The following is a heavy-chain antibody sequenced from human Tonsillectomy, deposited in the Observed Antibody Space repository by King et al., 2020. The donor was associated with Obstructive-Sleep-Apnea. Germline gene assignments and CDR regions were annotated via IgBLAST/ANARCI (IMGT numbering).Heavy chain of an antibody. Sequence: VQLQESGPGLMKPSQTLSLTCIVSGGSISSGGYYWNWIRQHPGKGLEWIGYISYSGGTYYNPSLESRVTISVDTSTKQFSLKLSSVTAADTAVYYCARDNVTSATFDCWGQGTLVIVSS. D-gene: IGHD2-15*01. CDR1: GGSISSGGYY. CDR3: ARDNVTSATFDC. V-gene: IGHV4-31*03. CDR2: ISYSGGT. J-gene: IGHJ4*02.